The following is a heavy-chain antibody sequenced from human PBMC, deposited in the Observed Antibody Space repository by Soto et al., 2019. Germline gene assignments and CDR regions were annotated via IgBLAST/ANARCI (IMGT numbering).Heavy chain of an antibody. CDR2: IYYSGST. J-gene: IGHJ4*02. Sequence: KPSETLSLTCTVSGGSISSGGYYWSWIRQHPGKGLEWIGYIYYSGSTYYNPSLKSRVTISVDTSKNQFSLKLSSVTAADTAVYYCARGAFGVVVPAAIGYWGQGTLVTVSS. CDR1: GGSISSGGYY. CDR3: ARGAFGVVVPAAIGY. D-gene: IGHD2-2*01. V-gene: IGHV4-31*03.